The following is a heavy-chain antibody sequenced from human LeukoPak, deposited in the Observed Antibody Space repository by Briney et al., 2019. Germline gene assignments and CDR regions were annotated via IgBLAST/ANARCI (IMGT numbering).Heavy chain of an antibody. CDR1: GGSFSGYY. J-gene: IGHJ5*02. D-gene: IGHD2-2*01. CDR3: ARQGFIVVAPNWFDP. Sequence: SETLSLTCAVYGGSFSGYYWSWIRQPPGKGLEWIGSIYYSGSTYYNPSLKSRVTISVDTSKNQFSLKLSSVTAADTAVYYCARQGFIVVAPNWFDPWGQGTLVTVSS. CDR2: IYYSGST. V-gene: IGHV4-34*01.